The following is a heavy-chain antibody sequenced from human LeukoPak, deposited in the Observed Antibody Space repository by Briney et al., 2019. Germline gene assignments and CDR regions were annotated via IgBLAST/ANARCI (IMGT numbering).Heavy chain of an antibody. CDR3: ARDLAIAAAGGSGGYNWFDP. CDR1: GYSISSGYY. Sequence: PSETLSLTCAVSGYSISSGYYWGWIRQPPGKGLVWIGSIYHSGSTYYNPSLKSRVTISVDTSKNQFSLKLSSVTAADTAVYYCARDLAIAAAGGSGGYNWFDPWGQGTLVTVSS. D-gene: IGHD6-13*01. V-gene: IGHV4-38-2*02. CDR2: IYHSGST. J-gene: IGHJ5*02.